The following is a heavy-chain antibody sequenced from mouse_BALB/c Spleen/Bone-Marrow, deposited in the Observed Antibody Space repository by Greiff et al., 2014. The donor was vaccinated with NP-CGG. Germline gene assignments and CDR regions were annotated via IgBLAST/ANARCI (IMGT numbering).Heavy chain of an antibody. CDR3: ARGGNYYALNY. J-gene: IGHJ4*01. D-gene: IGHD1-1*02. V-gene: IGHV3-2*02. CDR1: GYSITSDYA. Sequence: VQLQQPGPGLVKPSQSLSLTCTVTGYSITSDYAWNWIRQFPGNKLEWMGYISYSGNTSYSPSLKSRISITRDTSKNQFFLQLNSVTTEDTATYYCARGGNYYALNYWGRGTSVTVSS. CDR2: ISYSGNT.